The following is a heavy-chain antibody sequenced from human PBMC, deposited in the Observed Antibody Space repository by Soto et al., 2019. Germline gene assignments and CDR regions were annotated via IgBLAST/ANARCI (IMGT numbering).Heavy chain of an antibody. Sequence: QITLKESGPTLVKPTQTLTLTCTFSGFSLSTSGVGVGWIRQPPGKALEWLALIYWDDDKCYSPSLKSRLTITTDPSKNQVVLTMPTMDPVDTATYYCALRRFGDTYYGMDVWGQGTTVTVSS. V-gene: IGHV2-5*02. CDR3: ALRRFGDTYYGMDV. CDR2: IYWDDDK. D-gene: IGHD3-10*01. J-gene: IGHJ6*02. CDR1: GFSLSTSGVG.